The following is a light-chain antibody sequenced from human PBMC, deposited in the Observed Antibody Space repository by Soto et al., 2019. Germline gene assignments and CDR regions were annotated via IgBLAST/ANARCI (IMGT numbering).Light chain of an antibody. V-gene: IGLV2-11*01. J-gene: IGLJ1*01. CDR2: DVN. Sequence: QSVLTQPRSVSGSPGQSVTISCTGTSSDVGGYNYVTWYQQYLGKAPKLMIYDVNKRPSGVPDRFSGSKSGNTASLTISGLQADDEADYYCCSYAGTYTSSYFFGTGTKVTVL. CDR1: SSDVGGYNY. CDR3: CSYAGTYTSSYF.